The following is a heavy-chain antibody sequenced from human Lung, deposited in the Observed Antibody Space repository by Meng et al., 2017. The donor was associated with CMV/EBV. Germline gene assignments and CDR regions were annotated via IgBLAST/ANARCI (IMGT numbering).Heavy chain of an antibody. J-gene: IGHJ4*02. CDR3: AKCSSTSCRYFDY. V-gene: IGHV3-23*03. CDR1: GFTFSSYA. CDR2: MYSGGSST. D-gene: IGHD2-2*01. Sequence: SXAASGFTFSSYAMHWVRQAPGKGLEWVSVMYSGGSSTFYADSVQGWFTIPRDESKNTLYLQMNSLRAEDKALYYCAKCSSTSCRYFDYWGQGTXVTVAS.